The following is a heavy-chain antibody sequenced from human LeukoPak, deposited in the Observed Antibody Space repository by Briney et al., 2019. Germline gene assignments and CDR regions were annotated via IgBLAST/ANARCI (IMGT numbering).Heavy chain of an antibody. CDR2: IYYSGST. D-gene: IGHD6-6*01. J-gene: IGHJ3*02. V-gene: IGHV4-30-4*08. Sequence: SQTLSLTCTVSGGSISSGDYYWSWIRQPPGKGLEWIGYIYYSGSTYYNPSLKSRVTLSVDTSKNQFSLKLSSVTAADTAVYYCARGQLDDPFDIWGQGTMVTVSS. CDR3: ARGQLDDPFDI. CDR1: GGSISSGDYY.